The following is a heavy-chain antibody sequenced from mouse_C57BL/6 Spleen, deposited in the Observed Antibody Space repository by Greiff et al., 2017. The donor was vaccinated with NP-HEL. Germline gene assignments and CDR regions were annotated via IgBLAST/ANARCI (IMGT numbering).Heavy chain of an antibody. V-gene: IGHV5-4*03. CDR2: ISDGGSYT. D-gene: IGHD2-5*01. Sequence: EVKLVESGGGLVKPGGSLKLSCAASGFTFSSYAMSWVRQTPEKRLEWVATISDGGSYTYYPDNVKGRFTISRDNAKNNLYLQMSHLKSEDTAMYYCANYYSKGGLFAYWGQGTLVTVSA. J-gene: IGHJ3*01. CDR3: ANYYSKGGLFAY. CDR1: GFTFSSYA.